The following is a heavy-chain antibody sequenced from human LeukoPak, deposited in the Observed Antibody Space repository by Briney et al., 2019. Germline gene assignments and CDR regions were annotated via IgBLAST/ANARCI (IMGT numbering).Heavy chain of an antibody. J-gene: IGHJ4*02. Sequence: PGGSLRLSCAASGFTFRSNWMPWVRHAPGKGLVWVSRINSDGSSTSYADSVKGRFTISRDNAENTLYLQMNSLRAEDTAVYYCARTYYHDSSGYYGDYYFDYWGQGTLVTVSS. D-gene: IGHD3-22*01. CDR1: GFTFRSNW. V-gene: IGHV3-74*01. CDR3: ARTYYHDSSGYYGDYYFDY. CDR2: INSDGSST.